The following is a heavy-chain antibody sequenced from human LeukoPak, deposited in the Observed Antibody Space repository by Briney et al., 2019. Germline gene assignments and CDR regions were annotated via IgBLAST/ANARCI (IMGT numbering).Heavy chain of an antibody. CDR2: ISYDGSNK. V-gene: IGHV3-30*04. CDR3: ARAPPHYSYYYDSSGYHGEYAFDI. J-gene: IGHJ3*02. Sequence: GGSLRLSCAASGFTFSSYAMHWVRQAPGKGLEWVAVISYDGSNKYYADSVKGRFTISRDNSKNTLYLQMNSLRAEDTAVYYCARAPPHYSYYYDSSGYHGEYAFDIWGQGTMVTVSS. D-gene: IGHD3-22*01. CDR1: GFTFSSYA.